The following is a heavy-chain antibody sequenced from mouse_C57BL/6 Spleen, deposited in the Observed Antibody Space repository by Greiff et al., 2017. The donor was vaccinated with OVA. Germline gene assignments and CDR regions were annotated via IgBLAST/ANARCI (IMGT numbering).Heavy chain of an antibody. CDR1: GFTFSDYG. V-gene: IGHV5-15*04. D-gene: IGHD1-1*02. Sequence: EVKLVESGGGLVQPGGSLKLSCAASGFTFSDYGMAWVRQAPRKGPEWVAFISNLAYSIYYADTVTGRSPMSRENARNTLYLEMSSLRSEDTAMYYCAGHGWSGAKGDLGQGASVTVAT. CDR3: AGHGWSGAKGD. J-gene: IGHJ4*01. CDR2: ISNLAYSI.